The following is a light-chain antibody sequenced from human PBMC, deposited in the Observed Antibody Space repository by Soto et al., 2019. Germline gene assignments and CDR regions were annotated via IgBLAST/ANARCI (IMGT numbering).Light chain of an antibody. CDR2: EVS. J-gene: IGLJ1*01. CDR1: SSDVGGYDY. Sequence: QSALTQPASVSGSPGQSITISCTGTSSDVGGYDYVSWYQQHPGKAPKLMIYEVSNRPSGISHRFSGSKSANTASLTISGLPAEDEAEYYCGAYSSSSTPLVFGGGTKVTVL. CDR3: GAYSSSSTPLV. V-gene: IGLV2-14*01.